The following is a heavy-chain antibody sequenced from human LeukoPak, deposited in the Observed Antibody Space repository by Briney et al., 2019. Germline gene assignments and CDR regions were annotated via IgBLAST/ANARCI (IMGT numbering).Heavy chain of an antibody. V-gene: IGHV4-39*07. CDR1: GGSISSSSYY. D-gene: IGHD3-10*01. CDR2: IYYSGGT. Sequence: SETLSLTCTVSGGSISSSSYYWGWIRQPPGKGLEWIGSIYYSGGTYYNPSLKSRVTISVDTSKNQFSLKLSSVTAADTAVYYCASLDYSRYNWFDPWGQGTLVTVSS. J-gene: IGHJ5*02. CDR3: ASLDYSRYNWFDP.